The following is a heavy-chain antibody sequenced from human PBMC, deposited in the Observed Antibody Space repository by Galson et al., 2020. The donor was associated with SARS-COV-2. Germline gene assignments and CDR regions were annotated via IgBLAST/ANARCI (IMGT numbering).Heavy chain of an antibody. D-gene: IGHD3-3*01. CDR3: ARRNYDFWSGYYTEDYYYYYMDV. CDR2: IHPGDSDT. CDR1: GYSFTSYW. V-gene: IGHV5-51*01. J-gene: IGHJ6*03. Sequence: GESLKISCKGSGYSFTSYWIGWVRQMPGKGLEWMGIIHPGDSDTRYSPSFQGQVTISADKSISTAYLQWSSLKASDTAMYYCARRNYDFWSGYYTEDYYYYYMDVWGKGTTVTVSS.